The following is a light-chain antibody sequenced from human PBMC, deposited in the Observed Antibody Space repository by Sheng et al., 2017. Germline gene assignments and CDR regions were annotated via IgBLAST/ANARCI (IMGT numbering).Light chain of an antibody. CDR1: QSISTY. Sequence: DIQMTQSPSSLSASVGDRVTITCRASQSISTYLNWYQQKPGKAPNLLIYVTSNLQSGVPSRFSGSGSGTDFTLTITDLQPEDFATYFCQQSYTTPYTFGQGTKLEIK. CDR3: QQSYTTPYT. CDR2: VTS. V-gene: IGKV1-39*01. J-gene: IGKJ2*01.